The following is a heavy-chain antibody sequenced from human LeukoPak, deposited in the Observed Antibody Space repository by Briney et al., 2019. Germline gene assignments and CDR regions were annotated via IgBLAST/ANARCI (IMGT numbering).Heavy chain of an antibody. Sequence: PGGSLRLSCAASGFTFSSYAMSWVRQAPGKGLEWVSAISGSGGSTYYADSVKGRFTISRDNSKNTLYLQMNSLRAEDTAVYYCAKDGSSTSWRFAPTGAFDIWGQGTMVTVSS. V-gene: IGHV3-23*01. J-gene: IGHJ3*02. D-gene: IGHD2-2*01. CDR1: GFTFSSYA. CDR2: ISGSGGST. CDR3: AKDGSSTSWRFAPTGAFDI.